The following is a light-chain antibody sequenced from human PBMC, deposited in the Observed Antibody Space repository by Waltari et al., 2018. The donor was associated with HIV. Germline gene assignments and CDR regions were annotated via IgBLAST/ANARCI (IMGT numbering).Light chain of an antibody. CDR2: RNN. Sequence: QAGLTQPPSVSKGLRQTATLTCTGNSDNVGNQGAAWLQQHQGHPPKLLSYRNNDRPSGISDRFSASRSGNTASLTITGLQPEDEADYYCSAWATSLNAWVFGGGTKLIVL. CDR1: SDNVGNQG. V-gene: IGLV10-54*04. CDR3: SAWATSLNAWV. J-gene: IGLJ3*02.